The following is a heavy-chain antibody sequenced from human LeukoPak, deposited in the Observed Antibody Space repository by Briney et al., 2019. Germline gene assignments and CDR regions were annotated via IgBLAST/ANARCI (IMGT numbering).Heavy chain of an antibody. V-gene: IGHV4-61*01. D-gene: IGHD4-23*01. CDR3: ASQYYGGHSGFDY. CDR1: GGSVSSGSYY. J-gene: IGHJ4*02. Sequence: SETLSLTCTVSGGSVSSGSYYWSWIRQPPGKVLEWLGYLYYSGTTNYNPSLKSRLTISVDTSKNQFSLNLTSVTAADTAVYYCASQYYGGHSGFDYWGQGTLVTVSS. CDR2: LYYSGTT.